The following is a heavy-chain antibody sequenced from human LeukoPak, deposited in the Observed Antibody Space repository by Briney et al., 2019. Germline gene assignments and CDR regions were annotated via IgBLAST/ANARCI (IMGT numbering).Heavy chain of an antibody. D-gene: IGHD3-22*01. CDR1: GYTFTTYW. CDR2: LYPGDSDT. CDR3: ARLWGSSGYYPLDY. J-gene: IGHJ4*02. Sequence: GESLKISCKGSGYTFTTYWIAWVRQMPGKGLEWMGMLYPGDSDTRYSPSFQGQVTISADKSISTAHLQWSSLKASDTAMYYCARLWGSSGYYPLDYWGQGTLVTVSS. V-gene: IGHV5-51*01.